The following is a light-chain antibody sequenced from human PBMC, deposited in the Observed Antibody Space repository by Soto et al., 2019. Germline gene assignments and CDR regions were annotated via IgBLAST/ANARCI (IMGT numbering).Light chain of an antibody. CDR2: DVS. V-gene: IGLV2-14*01. J-gene: IGLJ1*01. CDR3: SSRTSTSTRV. CDR1: TSDVGGYNS. Sequence: QSVLTQPASVSGSPGQSITISCTGTTSDVGGYNSVSWYQQHPGKAPELMIYDVSTRPSGISYRFSGSKSGNTASLTISGLQAEDEADYYCSSRTSTSTRVFGTGTKVTVL.